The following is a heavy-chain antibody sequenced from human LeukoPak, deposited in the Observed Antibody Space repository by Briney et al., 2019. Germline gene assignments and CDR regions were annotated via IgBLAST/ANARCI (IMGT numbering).Heavy chain of an antibody. J-gene: IGHJ6*02. CDR2: ISYDGSNK. Sequence: GGSLRLSCAASGFTFSSYAMHWVRQAPGKGLEWVAVISYDGSNKYYADSVKGRFTISRDNSKNTLYLQMNSLRAEDTAVYYCARVSYYGSGSYFVMDVWGQGTTVTVSS. V-gene: IGHV3-30-3*01. D-gene: IGHD3-10*01. CDR1: GFTFSSYA. CDR3: ARVSYYGSGSYFVMDV.